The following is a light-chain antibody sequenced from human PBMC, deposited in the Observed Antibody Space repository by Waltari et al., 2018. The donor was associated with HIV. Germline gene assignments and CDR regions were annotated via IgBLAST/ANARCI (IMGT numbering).Light chain of an antibody. Sequence: QPVLTQPPSSSASPGESARLTCSLPSDINVGSYTISWYQQKPGSPPRYLLYYYSDSDKGQGSGVPSRFSGSKDASANTGILLISGLQSEDEADYYCMIWPTNAWVFGGGTKLTVL. CDR1: SDINVGSYT. V-gene: IGLV5-37*01. CDR2: YYSDSDK. CDR3: MIWPTNAWV. J-gene: IGLJ3*02.